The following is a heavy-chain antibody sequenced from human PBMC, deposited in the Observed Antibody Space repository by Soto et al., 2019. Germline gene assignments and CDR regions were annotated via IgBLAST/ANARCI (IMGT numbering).Heavy chain of an antibody. CDR3: ARIQLGYCSGGSCSPGAFDI. V-gene: IGHV3-33*01. J-gene: IGHJ3*02. Sequence: GGSLRLSCAASGFTFSSYGMHWVRQAPGKGLEWVAVIWYDGSNKYYADSVKGRFTISRDNSKNTLYLQMNSLRAEDTAVYYCARIQLGYCSGGSCSPGAFDIWGQGTMVTVSS. CDR1: GFTFSSYG. D-gene: IGHD2-15*01. CDR2: IWYDGSNK.